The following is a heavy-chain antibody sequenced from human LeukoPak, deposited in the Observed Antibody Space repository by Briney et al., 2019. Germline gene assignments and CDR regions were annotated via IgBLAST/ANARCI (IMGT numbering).Heavy chain of an antibody. V-gene: IGHV4-34*01. J-gene: IGHJ5*02. D-gene: IGHD1-26*01. CDR1: GGSFSGYY. CDR2: INHSGST. Sequence: SETLSLTCAVYGGSFSGYYWSWIRQPPGKGLEWIGEINHSGSTNYNPSLKSRVTISVDTSKNQFSPKLSSVTAADTAVYYCARGGGSYYTRYNWFDPWGQGTLVTVSS. CDR3: ARGGGSYYTRYNWFDP.